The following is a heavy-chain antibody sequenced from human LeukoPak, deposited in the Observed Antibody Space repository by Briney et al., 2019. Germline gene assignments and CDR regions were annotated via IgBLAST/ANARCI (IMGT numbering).Heavy chain of an antibody. D-gene: IGHD5-24*01. V-gene: IGHV3-7*01. CDR1: GFSFSDSW. CDR2: IKKDGSEE. CDR3: ATYDNWVAGDV. J-gene: IGHJ6*02. Sequence: GGSLRLACAASGFSFSDSWMRWVRQAPGKWPEWVAKIKKDGSEEHYVDSVKGRFIVSRDNARQSFFLEMKSLRVEDTAVYYCATYDNWVAGDVWGQGTTVSVSS.